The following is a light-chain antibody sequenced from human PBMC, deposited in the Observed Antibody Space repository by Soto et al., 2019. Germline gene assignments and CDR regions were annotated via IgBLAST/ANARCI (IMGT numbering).Light chain of an antibody. J-gene: IGKJ1*01. CDR1: QSVRSNF. Sequence: EIVLTQSPGTLSLSPGERATLSCRASQSVRSNFLAWYQQKRGQAPRLLIYGASNRATGIPARFSGSGSGTDFTLTISSLEPKDFAVYYCQQRSNWPGTFGQGTKVDIK. V-gene: IGKV3-11*01. CDR3: QQRSNWPGT. CDR2: GAS.